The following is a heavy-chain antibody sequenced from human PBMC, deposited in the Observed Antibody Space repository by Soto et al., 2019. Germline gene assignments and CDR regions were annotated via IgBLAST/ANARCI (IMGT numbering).Heavy chain of an antibody. CDR2: ISGNGRDP. V-gene: IGHV3-23*04. D-gene: IGHD6-19*01. Sequence: EVQLVESGGGLVQPGGSLRLSCAASGFIFNNYAMSWVRQAPGKGLEWVSVISGNGRDPYYADSVRGRFTISNDNSKNTLFLQMNSLRAEDTAVYYCAKHLQYDSGWPLDYWGQGALVTVSS. CDR1: GFIFNNYA. J-gene: IGHJ4*02. CDR3: AKHLQYDSGWPLDY.